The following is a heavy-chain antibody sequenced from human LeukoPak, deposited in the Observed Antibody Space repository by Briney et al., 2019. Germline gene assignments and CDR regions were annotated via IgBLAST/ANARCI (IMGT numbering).Heavy chain of an antibody. CDR1: GGSISSYY. D-gene: IGHD3-16*01. Sequence: SETLSLTCTVSGGSISSYYWSWIRQPPGKGLEWIGYIYTSGSINYNPSLKSRVTISVDTSKNQFSLKLSSVTAADTAVYYCARSARGTIQGPAFDIWGQGTMVTVSS. CDR3: ARSARGTIQGPAFDI. CDR2: IYTSGSI. J-gene: IGHJ3*02. V-gene: IGHV4-4*09.